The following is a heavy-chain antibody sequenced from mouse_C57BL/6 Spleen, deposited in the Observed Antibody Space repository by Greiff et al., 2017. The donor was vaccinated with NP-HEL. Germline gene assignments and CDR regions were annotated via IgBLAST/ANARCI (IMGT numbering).Heavy chain of an antibody. CDR3: ARYPPITTVVDYYAMDY. D-gene: IGHD1-1*01. Sequence: EVQLQQSGPELVKPGASFPLSFPSSGYSFTGYYMNWVKQSPEKSLEWIGEINPSTGGTTYNQKFKAKATLTVDKSSSTAYMQLKSLTSEDSAVYYCARYPPITTVVDYYAMDYWGQGTSVTVSS. J-gene: IGHJ4*01. CDR1: GYSFTGYY. CDR2: INPSTGGT. V-gene: IGHV1-42*01.